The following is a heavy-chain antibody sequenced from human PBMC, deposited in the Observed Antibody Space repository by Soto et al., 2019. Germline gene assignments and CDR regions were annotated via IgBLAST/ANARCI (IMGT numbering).Heavy chain of an antibody. CDR3: AREAAAERNYYGLDV. CDR2: ISGYNGNT. CDR1: GYIFSRYG. Sequence: QVQLVQSGPEVRKPGASVKVSCKASGYIFSRYGISWVRQAPGQGLEWMGWISGYNGNTKFGERVQGRVNVTTDTSTSTAYMELRSLRSDDTAVYYCAREAAAERNYYGLDVWGQVTTVIVSS. V-gene: IGHV1-18*01. J-gene: IGHJ6*02. D-gene: IGHD6-13*01.